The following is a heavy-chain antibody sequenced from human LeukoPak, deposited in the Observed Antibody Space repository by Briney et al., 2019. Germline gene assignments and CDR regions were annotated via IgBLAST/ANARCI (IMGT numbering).Heavy chain of an antibody. V-gene: IGHV1-58*01. CDR1: GFTFTSSA. CDR3: ARESGGEAVAGRFDY. CDR2: IVVGSGNT. Sequence: GASVKVSCKASGFTFTSSAVQWVRQARGQRLEWIGWIVVGSGNTNYAQKFQERVTITRDMSTSTAYMELSSLRSEDTAVYYCARESGGEAVAGRFDYWGQGTLVTVSS. J-gene: IGHJ4*02. D-gene: IGHD6-19*01.